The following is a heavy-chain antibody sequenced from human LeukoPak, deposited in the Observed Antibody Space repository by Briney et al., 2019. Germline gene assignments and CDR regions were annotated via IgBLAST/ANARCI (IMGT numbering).Heavy chain of an antibody. CDR2: ISSSGDNT. D-gene: IGHD5-12*01. V-gene: IGHV3-64*01. J-gene: IGHJ4*02. CDR3: AREERGLAIDY. CDR1: GFIFSNYA. Sequence: PGGSLRLSCAASGFIFSNYAMHWVRQAPGKGLGYVSAISSSGDNTYYANSVKGRFTISRDNSKNTLFLQMGSLRAEDMAVYYGAREERGLAIDYWGQGTLVTVSS.